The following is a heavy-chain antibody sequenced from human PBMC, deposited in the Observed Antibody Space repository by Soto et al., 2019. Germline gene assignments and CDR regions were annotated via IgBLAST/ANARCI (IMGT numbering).Heavy chain of an antibody. CDR1: GFTFSSYA. J-gene: IGHJ3*01. V-gene: IGHV3-23*01. CDR2: ISGSGGGT. D-gene: IGHD3-10*01. CDR3: AISRGSGSYFNPSDAFDF. Sequence: EVQLLDSGGGLVQPGGSLRLYCAASGFTFSSYAMSWVRQAPGKGLEWVSSISGSGGGTYYADSVKGRFTISRDNSKNTLSLQMNSMRAEDTAVYYGAISRGSGSYFNPSDAFDFCGHATMVTVSS.